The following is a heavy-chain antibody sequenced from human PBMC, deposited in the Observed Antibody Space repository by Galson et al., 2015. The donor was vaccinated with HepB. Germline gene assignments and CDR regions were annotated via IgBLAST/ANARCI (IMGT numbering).Heavy chain of an antibody. V-gene: IGHV1-69*06. CDR2: IIPIFSTA. D-gene: IGHD3-10*01. J-gene: IGHJ3*02. CDR1: GGTFSSNA. CDR3: ARGSLVRGAFDI. Sequence: SVKVSCKASGGTFSSNAINWVRQAPGQGLEWMGGIIPIFSTAIYAQKFQGRVTITADKSTSTVYMELSSLRSEDTAAYYCARGSLVRGAFDIWGQGTMVTVSS.